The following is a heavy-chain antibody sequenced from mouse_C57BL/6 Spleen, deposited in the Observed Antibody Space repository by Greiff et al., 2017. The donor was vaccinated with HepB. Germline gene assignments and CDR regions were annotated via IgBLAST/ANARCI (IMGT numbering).Heavy chain of an antibody. Sequence: QVQLQQPGAELVKPGASVKMSCKASGYTFTSYWITWVKQRPGQGLEWIGDIYPGSGSTNYNEKFKSKATLTVDTSSSTAYMQLSSLTSEDSAVYYCARKGYYGNYEGFAYWGQGTLVTVSA. CDR3: ARKGYYGNYEGFAY. CDR2: IYPGSGST. J-gene: IGHJ3*01. D-gene: IGHD2-1*01. CDR1: GYTFTSYW. V-gene: IGHV1-55*01.